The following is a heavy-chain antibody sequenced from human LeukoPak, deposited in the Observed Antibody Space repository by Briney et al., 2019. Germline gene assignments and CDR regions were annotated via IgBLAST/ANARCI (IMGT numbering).Heavy chain of an antibody. D-gene: IGHD5/OR15-5a*01. CDR3: ARDGSTRPGNPFFDY. Sequence: GGSLRLSCAASGFTFSTYEMNWVRQAPGKGLEGVSYISSGDITIYYADSVKGRFTISRDNAKNSLYLQMNSLRVEDTAVYYCARDGSTRPGNPFFDYWGQGTLVTVSS. V-gene: IGHV3-48*03. J-gene: IGHJ4*02. CDR1: GFTFSTYE. CDR2: ISSGDITI.